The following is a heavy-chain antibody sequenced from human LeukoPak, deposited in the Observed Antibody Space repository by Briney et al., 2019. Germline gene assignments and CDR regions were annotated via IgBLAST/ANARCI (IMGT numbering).Heavy chain of an antibody. CDR1: GYTFTGYY. CDR3: AREPTYYDFWSGYYDAFDI. J-gene: IGHJ3*02. CDR2: INPNSGGT. Sequence: ASVKVSCKASGYTFTGYYMHWVRQAPGQGREWVGRINPNSGGTNYAQKFQGRVTMTRDTSISTAYMELSRLRSDDTAVYYCAREPTYYDFWSGYYDAFDIWGQGTMVTVSS. D-gene: IGHD3-3*01. V-gene: IGHV1-2*06.